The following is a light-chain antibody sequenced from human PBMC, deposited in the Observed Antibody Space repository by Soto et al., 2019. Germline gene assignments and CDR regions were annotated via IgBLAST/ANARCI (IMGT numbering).Light chain of an antibody. J-gene: IGLJ1*01. V-gene: IGLV2-14*01. CDR2: EVS. CDR1: SSDVGGYNY. Sequence: QSALTQPASVSGSPGQSITISCIGTSSDVGGYNYVSWYQQHPGKAPKLMFYEVSNRPSGVSNRFSGSKSGNTASLTISGLQAEDEADYYCSSYTISSPPYFLGPGTTLTLL. CDR3: SSYTISSPPYF.